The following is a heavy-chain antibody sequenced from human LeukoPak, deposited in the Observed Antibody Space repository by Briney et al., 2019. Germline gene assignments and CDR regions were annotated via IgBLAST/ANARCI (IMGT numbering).Heavy chain of an antibody. Sequence: ASVTVSFMSSVGTFIKYAISWVRQAPGQGREGMGRMIPILGIANYAQKFQGRVTITADKSTSTAYMELSSLRSEDTAVYYCASGGGSYDSSGYPLDWGQGTLVTVSS. V-gene: IGHV1-69*04. CDR2: MIPILGIA. J-gene: IGHJ4*02. CDR1: VGTFIKYA. D-gene: IGHD3-22*01. CDR3: ASGGGSYDSSGYPLD.